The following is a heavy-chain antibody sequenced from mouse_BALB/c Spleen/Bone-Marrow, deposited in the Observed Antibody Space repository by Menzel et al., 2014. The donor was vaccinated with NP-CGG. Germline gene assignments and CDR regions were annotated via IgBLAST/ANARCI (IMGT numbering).Heavy chain of an antibody. Sequence: EVKVVESGGGLVKSGGSLKLSCAASGFTFNSYGMSWVRQTPEKRLEWVATISGGGSYTFYPDSVKGRFTISRDNAKNNPYLQLSSLRSEDTALYYCARHAYYDQTEVSFVYWGQGTLVTVSA. CDR2: ISGGGSYT. V-gene: IGHV5-9-2*01. J-gene: IGHJ3*01. D-gene: IGHD2-4*01. CDR3: ARHAYYDQTEVSFVY. CDR1: GFTFNSYG.